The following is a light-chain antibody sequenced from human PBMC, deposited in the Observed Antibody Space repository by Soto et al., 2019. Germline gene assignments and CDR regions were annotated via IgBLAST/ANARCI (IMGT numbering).Light chain of an antibody. CDR3: SSYTSNSTYV. J-gene: IGLJ1*01. CDR2: DVS. Sequence: QSALTQPASVSGSPGQSITISCTGTSSDVGGYNYVSWHQQHPGKAPKLMIYDVSNRPSGVSNRFSGSKSGNTASLTISGLHAEDEADYYCSSYTSNSTYVFGTGTQLTVL. CDR1: SSDVGGYNY. V-gene: IGLV2-14*03.